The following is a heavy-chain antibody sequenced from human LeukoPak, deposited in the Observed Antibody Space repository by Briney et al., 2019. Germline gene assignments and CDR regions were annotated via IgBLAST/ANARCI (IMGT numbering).Heavy chain of an antibody. CDR1: GYSISNGYY. J-gene: IGHJ4*02. V-gene: IGHV4-38-2*02. D-gene: IGHD3-22*01. Sequence: PSETLSLTCTVSGYSISNGYYWGWVRQPPGKGLEWIGSIYHSGSTYYNPSLKSRATISVDTSKNQFSLRLSSVTAADTAVYYCARGDYYDSSALDYWGQGTLVTVSS. CDR3: ARGDYYDSSALDY. CDR2: IYHSGST.